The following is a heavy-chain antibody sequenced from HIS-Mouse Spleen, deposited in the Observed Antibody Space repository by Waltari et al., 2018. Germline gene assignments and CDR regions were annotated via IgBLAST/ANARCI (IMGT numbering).Heavy chain of an antibody. D-gene: IGHD5-12*01. Sequence: QLQLQESGPGLVKPSETLSLTCTVSGGSISSSSYYWGWIRQPPGKGLEWIGGIYHSGSTYYNPSLKSRVTRSVDTSKNQFSLKLRSVTAADTAVYYCARDSDGYKNFDYWGQGTLVTVSS. J-gene: IGHJ4*02. CDR3: ARDSDGYKNFDY. V-gene: IGHV4-39*07. CDR2: IYHSGST. CDR1: GGSISSSSYY.